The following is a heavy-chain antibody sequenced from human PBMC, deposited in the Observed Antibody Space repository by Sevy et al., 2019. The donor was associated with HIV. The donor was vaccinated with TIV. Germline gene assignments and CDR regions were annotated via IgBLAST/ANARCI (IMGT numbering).Heavy chain of an antibody. CDR3: ATAIASTTGYDAFDI. D-gene: IGHD1-1*01. CDR1: GFTFSDHY. J-gene: IGHJ3*02. V-gene: IGHV3-72*01. CDR2: TRNKANSYTT. Sequence: GGSLRLSCAASGFTFSDHYMDWVRQAPGKGLEWVGRTRNKANSYTTEYAASVKGRFTISRDDSKNSQYLQMNSLKTEDTAVYYCATAIASTTGYDAFDIWGQGTMVTVSS.